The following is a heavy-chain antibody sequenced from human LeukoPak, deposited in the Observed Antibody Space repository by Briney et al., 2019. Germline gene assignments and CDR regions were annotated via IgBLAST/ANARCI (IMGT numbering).Heavy chain of an antibody. CDR1: GYSISSGHY. CDR2: IYHSESS. Sequence: NPSETLSLTCAVSGYSISSGHYWVWIRQPPGKGLEYIGNIYHSESSHYNPSLKSRVTISVDTSNNQFSLKLSSVTAADTAVYYCARAKNPYYYYYYMDFWGRGTTVTVSS. V-gene: IGHV4-38-2*01. J-gene: IGHJ6*03. CDR3: ARAKNPYYYYYYMDF.